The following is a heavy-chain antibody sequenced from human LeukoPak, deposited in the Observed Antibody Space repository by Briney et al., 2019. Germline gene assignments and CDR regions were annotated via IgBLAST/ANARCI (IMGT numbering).Heavy chain of an antibody. V-gene: IGHV3-21*01. Sequence: PGGSLRLSCAASGFTFSSYSMNWVRQAPGKGLEWVSSISNSSSYIYYADSVKGRFTISRDNAKNSLSLQMDSLRAEDTAVYYCARAITNYGYIFDYWGQGTLVTVSS. D-gene: IGHD5-18*01. J-gene: IGHJ4*02. CDR1: GFTFSSYS. CDR2: ISNSSSYI. CDR3: ARAITNYGYIFDY.